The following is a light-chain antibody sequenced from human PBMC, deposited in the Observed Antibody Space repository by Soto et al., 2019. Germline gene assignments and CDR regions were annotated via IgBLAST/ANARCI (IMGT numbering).Light chain of an antibody. Sequence: DIQMTQSPSSLSASLGDRVTITCRASQPISTFLNWYQQKTGRAPKLLIYGASTLHSGVPSRFSGSGSGTDFTLTISSLRPEDFATYYCQHSYYTPWTFGQGTKLDIK. V-gene: IGKV1-39*01. CDR3: QHSYYTPWT. CDR2: GAS. CDR1: QPISTF. J-gene: IGKJ1*01.